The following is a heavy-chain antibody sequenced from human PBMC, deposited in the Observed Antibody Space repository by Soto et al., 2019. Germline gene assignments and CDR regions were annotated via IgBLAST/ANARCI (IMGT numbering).Heavy chain of an antibody. CDR1: GFTVSSHY. J-gene: IGHJ6*03. Sequence: GGSLRLSCAASGFTVSSHYMNWVRQAPGKGLEWVSLIQSGGSTFYADSVKGRFTISRDNSKNTLFLQMNSLRVEDTAMYYCSRDDVYCSGGSCYGVPMDGWGRGNTVTVSS. CDR3: SRDDVYCSGGSCYGVPMDG. V-gene: IGHV3-66*01. D-gene: IGHD2-15*01. CDR2: IQSGGST.